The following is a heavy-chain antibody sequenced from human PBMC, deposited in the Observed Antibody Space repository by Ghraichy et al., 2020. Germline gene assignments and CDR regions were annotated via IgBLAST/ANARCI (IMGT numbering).Heavy chain of an antibody. Sequence: GGSLRLSCAASGFTFSDYYMNWIRQAPGKGLEWLSYISSNSVYTNYADSVKGRFTISRDNAKKSLYLQMNSLRAEDTAEYYCARGKISGSPPGLDYWGQGIVVTVSS. CDR1: GFTFSDYY. CDR2: ISSNSVYT. V-gene: IGHV3-11*06. CDR3: ARGKISGSPPGLDY. D-gene: IGHD1-26*01. J-gene: IGHJ4*02.